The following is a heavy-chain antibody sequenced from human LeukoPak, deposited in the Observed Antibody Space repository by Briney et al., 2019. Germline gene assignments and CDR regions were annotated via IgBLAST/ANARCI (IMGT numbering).Heavy chain of an antibody. Sequence: GGSLRLSCAASGFTFSSYAMHWVRQAPGKGLEWVAVISYGGSNKYYADSAKGRFTISRDNSKDTLYLQMNSLRAEDTAVYYCARGEVGATIGSFAEYFQHWGQGTLVTVSS. J-gene: IGHJ1*01. CDR3: ARGEVGATIGSFAEYFQH. CDR1: GFTFSSYA. V-gene: IGHV3-30*04. CDR2: ISYGGSNK. D-gene: IGHD1-26*01.